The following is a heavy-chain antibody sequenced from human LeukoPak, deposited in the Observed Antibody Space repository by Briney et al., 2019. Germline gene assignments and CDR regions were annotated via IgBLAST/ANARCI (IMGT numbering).Heavy chain of an antibody. D-gene: IGHD3-10*01. Sequence: SETLSLTCTVSGGSISSITFYWGWIRQPPGKGLEWIGTIYYSGSTHYNPSLKSRVTISVDTSKNQFSLNLSSLTAADTALYYCARGWYASGSYSPPGEWGQGTLITVSS. CDR2: IYYSGST. CDR1: GGSISSITFY. J-gene: IGHJ4*02. V-gene: IGHV4-39*01. CDR3: ARGWYASGSYSPPGE.